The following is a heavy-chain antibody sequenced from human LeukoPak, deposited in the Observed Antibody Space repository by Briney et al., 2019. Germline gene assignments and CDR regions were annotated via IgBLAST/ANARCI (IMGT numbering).Heavy chain of an antibody. CDR3: ARDRVVVTAGNYYYYMDV. CDR1: GYTFTSYG. CDR2: ISAYNGNT. Sequence: GASVKVSCKASGYTFTSYGISWVRQAPGQGLEWMGWISAYNGNTNYAQKLQGRVTMTTDTSTSTAYMELRSLRSDDTAVYYCARDRVVVTAGNYYYYMDVWGKGTTVTISS. J-gene: IGHJ6*03. D-gene: IGHD2-21*02. V-gene: IGHV1-18*01.